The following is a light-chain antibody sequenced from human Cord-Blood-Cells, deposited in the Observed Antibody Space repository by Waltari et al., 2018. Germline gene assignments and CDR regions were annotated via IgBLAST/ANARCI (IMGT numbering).Light chain of an antibody. Sequence: QSVLTQPPSASGTPGQRVTISCSGSSPNIGSNTVNWYQQLPGTAPKLLINMNNQRPSGVPDRFSGSKSGTSASLAISGLQSEDEADYYCAAWDDSLNAWVFGGGTKLTVL. J-gene: IGLJ3*02. V-gene: IGLV1-44*01. CDR2: MNN. CDR3: AAWDDSLNAWV. CDR1: SPNIGSNT.